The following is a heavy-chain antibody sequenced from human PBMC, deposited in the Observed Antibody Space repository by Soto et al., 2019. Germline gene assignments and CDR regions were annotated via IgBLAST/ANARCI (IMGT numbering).Heavy chain of an antibody. CDR3: ARSGARPGDYYYGMDV. CDR2: IIPIFGTA. V-gene: IGHV1-69*13. Sequence: SVKVSCKASGGTFSSYAISWVRQAPGQGLEWMGGIIPIFGTADYAQKFQGRVTITADESTSTAYMELSSLRSEDTAVYYCARSGARPGDYYYGMDVWGQGTTVTSP. CDR1: GGTFSSYA. D-gene: IGHD3-10*01. J-gene: IGHJ6*02.